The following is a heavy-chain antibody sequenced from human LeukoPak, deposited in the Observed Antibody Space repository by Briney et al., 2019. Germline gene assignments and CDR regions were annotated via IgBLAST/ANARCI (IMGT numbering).Heavy chain of an antibody. CDR2: IYHSGST. J-gene: IGHJ4*02. D-gene: IGHD2-2*01. CDR3: TRHGIECSSTNCYWATVRY. CDR1: AYSISSGYY. V-gene: IGHV4-38-2*01. Sequence: PSETLSLTCAVSAYSISSGYYWAWIRQPPGKGLEWIGLIYHSGSTYYNPSLKSRVTISIDTSKNQFSLKLRSVTAADTAVYYCTRHGIECSSTNCYWATVRYWGQGTLVTVSS.